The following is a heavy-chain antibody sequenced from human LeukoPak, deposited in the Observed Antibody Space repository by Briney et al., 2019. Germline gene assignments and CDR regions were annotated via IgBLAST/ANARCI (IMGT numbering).Heavy chain of an antibody. CDR2: IRYDGSNK. CDR3: AKGDGDYLSNY. D-gene: IGHD4-17*01. V-gene: IGHV3-30*02. J-gene: IGHJ4*02. CDR1: GFTFSSYG. Sequence: PGGSLRLSCAASGFTFSSYGMHWVRQAPGKGLEWVAFIRYDGSNKYYADSMKGRFTISRDNSKNTLYLQMNSLRAEDTAVYYCAKGDGDYLSNYWGQGTLVTVSS.